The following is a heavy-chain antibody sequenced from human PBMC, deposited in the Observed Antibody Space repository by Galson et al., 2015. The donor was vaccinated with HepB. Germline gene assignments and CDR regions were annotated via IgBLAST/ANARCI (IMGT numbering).Heavy chain of an antibody. V-gene: IGHV3-21*01. Sequence: SLRLSCADSGFTFSSYSMNWVRQAPGKGLEWVSSISSSSSYIYYADSVKGRFTISRDNAKNSLYLQMNSLRAEDTAVYYCASLEIRGDAFDIWGQGTMVTVSS. CDR3: ASLEIRGDAFDI. CDR1: GFTFSSYS. CDR2: ISSSSSYI. J-gene: IGHJ3*02. D-gene: IGHD5-24*01.